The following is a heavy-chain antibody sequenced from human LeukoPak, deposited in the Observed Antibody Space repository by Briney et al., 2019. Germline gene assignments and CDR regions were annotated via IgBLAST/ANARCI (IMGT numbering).Heavy chain of an antibody. CDR1: GDSLSRGLYF. CDR3: ARLCPVPTCAKFEY. CDR2: VWYSGIT. D-gene: IGHD4-17*01. J-gene: IGHJ4*02. V-gene: IGHV4-39*01. Sequence: SETLSLTCSVSGDSLSRGLYFWRSIRQPPAKGLTWIVRVWYSGITWFSAALENRVAMPVERSKTQFSLNLSSVTAAATATSYCARLCPVPTCAKFEYWGQGILVTVAS.